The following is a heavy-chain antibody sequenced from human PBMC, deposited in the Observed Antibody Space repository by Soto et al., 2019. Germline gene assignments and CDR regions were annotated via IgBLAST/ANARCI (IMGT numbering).Heavy chain of an antibody. CDR3: ASPIMGYCSGSSCYTTDY. J-gene: IGHJ4*02. D-gene: IGHD2-15*01. CDR2: ISGSGGST. CDR1: GHTFQNYA. Sequence: PGGSLRLSCVASGHTFQNYAMTWVRQAPGKGLEWVSGISGSGGSTYYADSVKGRFTISRDNSKKTLYLQMNSLRAEDTAVYYCASPIMGYCSGSSCYTTDYWGQGTLVTVSS. V-gene: IGHV3-23*01.